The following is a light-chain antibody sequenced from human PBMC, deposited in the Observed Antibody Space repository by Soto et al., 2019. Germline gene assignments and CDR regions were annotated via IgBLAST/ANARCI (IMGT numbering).Light chain of an antibody. Sequence: QAVVTQEPSLTVSPGXTVTLTCASSTGAVTSGYYPNWFQQKPGQAPRSLIYSTGNKHSWTPARFSGSLLGGKAALTLSGVQPEDEAEYYCLLYYGGAVVFGGGTKLTVL. J-gene: IGLJ2*01. CDR2: STG. V-gene: IGLV7-43*01. CDR1: TGAVTSGYY. CDR3: LLYYGGAVV.